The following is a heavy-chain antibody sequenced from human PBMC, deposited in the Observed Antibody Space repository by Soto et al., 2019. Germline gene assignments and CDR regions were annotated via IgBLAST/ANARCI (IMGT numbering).Heavy chain of an antibody. Sequence: QVQLVQSGGEVKKPGASVRLSCKASGYTFTGYGITWVRQAPGQGLEWMGYITPYNGNTNYAQNLQGRVTMTTDTSTNTAYMVLRSLRSDDMAVYYCARDVVPRDYWGQGTLVTVSS. V-gene: IGHV1-18*03. CDR3: ARDVVPRDY. CDR1: GYTFTGYG. CDR2: ITPYNGNT. J-gene: IGHJ4*02.